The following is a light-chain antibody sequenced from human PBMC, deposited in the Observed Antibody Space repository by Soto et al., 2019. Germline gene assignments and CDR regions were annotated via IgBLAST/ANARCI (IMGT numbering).Light chain of an antibody. J-gene: IGLJ2*01. V-gene: IGLV2-14*01. Sequence: QSALTQPASVSGSPGQSITISCTGTSSDVGGYDYVSWYQQHPGKAPKLMIYEVSNRRPGVSDRSSGSKSGNTASLTISGLQAGDEADYYCSSYTSITTLVFGGGTKVTVL. CDR2: EVS. CDR3: SSYTSITTLV. CDR1: SSDVGGYDY.